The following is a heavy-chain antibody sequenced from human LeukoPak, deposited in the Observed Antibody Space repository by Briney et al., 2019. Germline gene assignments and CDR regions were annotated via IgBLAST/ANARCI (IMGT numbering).Heavy chain of an antibody. Sequence: PSETLSLTCTVSGGSISSYYWGWIRQPPGKGLEWIGSIYYSGSTYYNPSLKSRVTISVDTSKNQFSLKLSSVTAADTAVYYCARQSESSGWYVGYYFDYWGQGTLVTVSS. CDR3: ARQSESSGWYVGYYFDY. D-gene: IGHD6-19*01. CDR2: IYYSGST. V-gene: IGHV4-39*01. CDR1: GGSISSYY. J-gene: IGHJ4*02.